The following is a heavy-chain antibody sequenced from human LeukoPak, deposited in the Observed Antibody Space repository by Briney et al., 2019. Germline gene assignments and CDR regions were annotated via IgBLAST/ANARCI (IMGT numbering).Heavy chain of an antibody. Sequence: SVKVSCKASGGTFSSYAISWVRQAPGQGLEWMGRIIPIFGTANYAQKFQGRVTITTDESASTAYMELSSLRSEDTAVYYCARDGSGAYPEGYWGQGTLVTVSS. CDR1: GGTFSSYA. CDR2: IIPIFGTA. J-gene: IGHJ4*02. V-gene: IGHV1-69*05. CDR3: ARDGSGAYPEGY. D-gene: IGHD7-27*01.